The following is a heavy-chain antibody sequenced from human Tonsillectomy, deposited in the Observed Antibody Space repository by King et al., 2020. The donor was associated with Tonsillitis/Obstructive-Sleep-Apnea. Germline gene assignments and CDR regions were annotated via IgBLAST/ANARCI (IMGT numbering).Heavy chain of an antibody. V-gene: IGHV4-34*01. J-gene: IGHJ3*02. CDR2: INHSGST. Sequence: VQLQQWRAGLLKPSETLSLTCAVYGGSFSGYYWSWIRQPPGKGLEWIGEINHSGSTNYNPSLKSRVTISVDTSKNQFSLKLSSVTAADTAVYFWARGVSIWGQGTMVTVSS. CDR1: GGSFSGYY. CDR3: ARGVSI. D-gene: IGHD3-10*01.